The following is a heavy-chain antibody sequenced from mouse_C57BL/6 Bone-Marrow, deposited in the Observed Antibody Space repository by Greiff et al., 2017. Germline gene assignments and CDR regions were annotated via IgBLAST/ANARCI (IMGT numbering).Heavy chain of an antibody. V-gene: IGHV14-4*01. J-gene: IGHJ4*01. CDR1: GFNIKDDY. CDR2: IDPENGDT. CDR3: TTPYYSDYPYYAMDY. D-gene: IGHD2-5*01. Sequence: VQLQQSGAELVRPGASVKLSCTASGFNIKDDYMNRVKQRPEQGLEWIGWIDPENGDTEYASKFQGKATITADTSSNTAYLQLSSLTSEDTAVSDCTTPYYSDYPYYAMDYWGQGTSVTVSS.